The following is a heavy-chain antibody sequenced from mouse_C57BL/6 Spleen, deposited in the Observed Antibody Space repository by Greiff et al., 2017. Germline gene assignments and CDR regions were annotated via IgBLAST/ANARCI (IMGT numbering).Heavy chain of an antibody. V-gene: IGHV5-9*01. Sequence: EVKVEESGGGLVKPGGSLKLSCAASGFTFSSYTMSWVRQTPEKRLEWVATISGGGGNTYYPDSVKGRFTISRDNAKNTLYLQMSSLRSEDTALYYCARRGPFDYWGQGTTLTVSS. CDR2: ISGGGGNT. CDR3: ARRGPFDY. J-gene: IGHJ2*01. CDR1: GFTFSSYT.